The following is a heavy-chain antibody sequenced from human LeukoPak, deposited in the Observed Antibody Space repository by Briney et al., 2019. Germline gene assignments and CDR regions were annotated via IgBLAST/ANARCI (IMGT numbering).Heavy chain of an antibody. J-gene: IGHJ4*02. CDR3: ASEIGRTGSTPFGY. D-gene: IGHD6-25*01. CDR2: IKPNSGGT. Sequence: ASVKVSCKASEYTFTGDYIHWVRQAPGQGLEWMGWIKPNSGGTNYAQKFQGRVTLTRDTSISTAYMDLSRLRSDDTAIYYCASEIGRTGSTPFGYSGQGTLVTVSS. CDR1: EYTFTGDY. V-gene: IGHV1-2*02.